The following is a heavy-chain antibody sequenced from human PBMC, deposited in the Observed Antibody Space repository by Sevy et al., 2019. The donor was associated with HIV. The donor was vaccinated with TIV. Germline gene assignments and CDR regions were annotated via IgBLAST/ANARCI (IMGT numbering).Heavy chain of an antibody. CDR3: AREGCSKPHDY. CDR1: GFTFSKYS. Sequence: GGSLRLSCVASGFTFSKYSMSWVGQTPGKGLEWVSTLSFACGRINYADSVKGRFTMSRDDSRNTFYLQMDSLGAEDTAIYYCAREGCSKPHDYWGQGTLVTVSS. CDR2: LSFACGRI. V-gene: IGHV3-23*01. D-gene: IGHD2-2*01. J-gene: IGHJ4*02.